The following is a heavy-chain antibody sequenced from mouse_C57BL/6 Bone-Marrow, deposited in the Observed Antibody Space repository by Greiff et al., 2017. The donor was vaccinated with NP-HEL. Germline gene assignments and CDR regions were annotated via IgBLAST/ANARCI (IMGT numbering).Heavy chain of an antibody. CDR1: GYTFTSYW. D-gene: IGHD1-1*01. V-gene: IGHV1-53*01. CDR2: INPSNGGT. J-gene: IGHJ1*03. Sequence: QVQLQQSGTELVKPGASVKLSCKASGYTFTSYWMHWVKQRPGQGLEWIGNINPSNGGTNYNEKFKSKATLTVDKSSSTAYMQLSSRTSEDSAVYYCARWPFYGSSWYFDVWGTGTTVTVSS. CDR3: ARWPFYGSSWYFDV.